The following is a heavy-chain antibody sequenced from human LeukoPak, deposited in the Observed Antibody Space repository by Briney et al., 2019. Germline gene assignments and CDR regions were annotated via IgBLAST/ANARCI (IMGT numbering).Heavy chain of an antibody. Sequence: SVKVSCKASGYTFTGYYMHWVRQAPGQGLEWMGRIIPILGIANYAQKFQGRVTITADKSTSTAYMELSSLRSEDTAVYYCARTRYCTNGVCNYYYYGMDVWGQGTTVTVSS. CDR3: ARTRYCTNGVCNYYYYGMDV. D-gene: IGHD2-8*01. CDR2: IIPILGIA. J-gene: IGHJ6*02. CDR1: GYTFTGYY. V-gene: IGHV1-69*02.